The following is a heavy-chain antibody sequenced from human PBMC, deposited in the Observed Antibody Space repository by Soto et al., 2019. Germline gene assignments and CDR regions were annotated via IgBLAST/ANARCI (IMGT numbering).Heavy chain of an antibody. Sequence: TSETLSLTCAVSGGSISSGGYSWSWIRQPPGKGLEWIGYIYHSGSTYYNPSLKSRVTISVDRSKNQFSLKLSSVTAADTAVYYCARDYYDSSGYYFQHWGQGTLVTVSS. CDR1: GGSISSGGYS. D-gene: IGHD3-22*01. J-gene: IGHJ1*01. CDR3: ARDYYDSSGYYFQH. V-gene: IGHV4-30-2*01. CDR2: IYHSGST.